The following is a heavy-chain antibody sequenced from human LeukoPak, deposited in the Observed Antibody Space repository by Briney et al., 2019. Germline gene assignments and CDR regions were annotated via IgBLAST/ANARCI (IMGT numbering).Heavy chain of an antibody. CDR2: INPSSGGT. J-gene: IGHJ4*02. V-gene: IGHV1-2*02. CDR1: GYTFTGYY. D-gene: IGHD6-19*01. Sequence: ASVTVSCKASGYTFTGYYMHWVRQAPGQGLEWMGWINPSSGGTNYAQRFQGRVTMTRDTSINTTYMELSRLTSDDTAVYYCAKGRTEAGTLALDYWGQGTLVTVSS. CDR3: AKGRTEAGTLALDY.